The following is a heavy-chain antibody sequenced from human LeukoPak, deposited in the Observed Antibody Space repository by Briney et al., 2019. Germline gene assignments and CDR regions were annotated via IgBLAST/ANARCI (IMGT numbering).Heavy chain of an antibody. CDR3: AKDKLELLFDY. D-gene: IGHD1-7*01. CDR1: GFTFSSYW. J-gene: IGHJ4*02. V-gene: IGHV3-7*03. CDR2: IKQDGSEK. Sequence: PGGSLRLSCAASGFTFSSYWMSWVRQAPGKGLEWVANIKQDGSEKYYVDSVKGRFTISRDNAKNSLYLQMNSLRAEDTAVYYCAKDKLELLFDYWGQGTLVTVSS.